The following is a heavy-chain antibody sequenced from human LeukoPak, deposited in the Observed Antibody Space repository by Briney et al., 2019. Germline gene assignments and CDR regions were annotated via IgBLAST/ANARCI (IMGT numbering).Heavy chain of an antibody. D-gene: IGHD3-3*01. CDR2: IYYSGST. CDR3: ARGSDFWSGYHLDY. J-gene: IGHJ4*02. CDR1: GGSISSGGYY. Sequence: PSETLSLTCTVSGGSISSGGYYWSWIRQHSGKGLEWIGYIYYSGSTYYNPSLKSRVTISVDTSKNQFSLKLSSVTAADTAVYYCARGSDFWSGYHLDYWGQGTLVTVSS. V-gene: IGHV4-31*03.